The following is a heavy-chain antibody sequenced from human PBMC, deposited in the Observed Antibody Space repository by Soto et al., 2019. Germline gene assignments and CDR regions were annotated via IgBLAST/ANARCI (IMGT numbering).Heavy chain of an antibody. Sequence: HPGGSLRLSCAASGFTFSSYAMHWVRQAPGKGLEWVAVISYDGSNKYYADSVKGRFTISRGNSKNTLYLQMNSLRAEDTAVYYCARDRRETRYFDWFGPSYYYYYGMDVWGQGTTVTVSS. CDR1: GFTFSSYA. V-gene: IGHV3-30-3*01. CDR2: ISYDGSNK. CDR3: ARDRRETRYFDWFGPSYYYYYGMDV. J-gene: IGHJ6*02. D-gene: IGHD3-9*01.